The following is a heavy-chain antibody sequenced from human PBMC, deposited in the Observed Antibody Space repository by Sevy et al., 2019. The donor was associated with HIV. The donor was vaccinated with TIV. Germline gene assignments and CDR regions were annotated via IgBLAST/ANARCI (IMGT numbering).Heavy chain of an antibody. J-gene: IGHJ4*02. D-gene: IGHD2-15*01. CDR2: INAISSNI. V-gene: IGHV3-21*01. CDR3: ARDLFSGGNAVYGY. CDR1: GFILSSYA. Sequence: GGSLRLSCAASGFILSSYAMNWVRQAPGKGLEWVSSINAISSNIYYADSVKGRFTISRDNAENSLYLQMNSVRAEDTAVYYCARDLFSGGNAVYGYWGQGTLVTVSS.